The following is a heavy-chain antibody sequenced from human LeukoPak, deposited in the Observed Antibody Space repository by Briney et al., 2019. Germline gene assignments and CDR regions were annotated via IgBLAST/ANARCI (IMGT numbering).Heavy chain of an antibody. D-gene: IGHD3-9*01. Sequence: ASVKVSCKVSGYTLTELSMHWVRQAPGKGLEWMGGFDPEDGETIYAQKFQGRVTMTEDTSTDTAYMELSSLRSEDTAVYYCAREVVGDILTNNWFDPWGQGTLVTVSS. CDR2: FDPEDGET. CDR3: AREVVGDILTNNWFDP. V-gene: IGHV1-24*01. J-gene: IGHJ5*02. CDR1: GYTLTELS.